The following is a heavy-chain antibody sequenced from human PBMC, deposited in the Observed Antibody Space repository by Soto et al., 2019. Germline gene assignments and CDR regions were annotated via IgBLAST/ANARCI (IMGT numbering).Heavy chain of an antibody. Sequence: QVQLVQSGGEVKKPGASVKVSCKASGYTFTTSGVSWVRQAPGQGLEWMGWVSGYNGKTKYEEKFHDRVTMTTDTSTSTASLELRTPTTDDTAVYCAARAGELPYYYYGREVWGQGTTVIVSS. D-gene: IGHD1-7*01. CDR1: GYTFTTSG. J-gene: IGHJ6*02. CDR2: VSGYNGKT. CDR3: ARAGELPYYYYGREV. V-gene: IGHV1-18*01.